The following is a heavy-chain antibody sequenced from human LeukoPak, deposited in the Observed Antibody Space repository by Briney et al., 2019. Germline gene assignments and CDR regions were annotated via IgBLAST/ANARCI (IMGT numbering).Heavy chain of an antibody. D-gene: IGHD4-17*01. CDR1: GYTFTNYG. V-gene: IGHV1-18*01. Sequence: ASVKVSCKASGYTFTNYGIAWVRQAPGQGLEWMGWISAHNGNTNYAQKLQGRVTMTTDTSTSTAYMELRSLRSDDTAVYYCARVRTVTTAAFDPWGQGTLVTVSS. CDR3: ARVRTVTTAAFDP. J-gene: IGHJ5*02. CDR2: ISAHNGNT.